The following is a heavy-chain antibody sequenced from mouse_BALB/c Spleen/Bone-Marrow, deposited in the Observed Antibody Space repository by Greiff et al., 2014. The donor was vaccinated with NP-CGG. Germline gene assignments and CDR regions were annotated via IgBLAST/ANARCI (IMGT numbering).Heavy chain of an antibody. V-gene: IGHV1-5*01. J-gene: IGHJ3*01. CDR3: TFLVKEDFAY. D-gene: IGHD2-10*02. CDR2: IYPGNSDT. Sequence: VQLKESGTVLARPGASVKMSCKASGYSFTSYWMHWVKQRPGQGLEWIGAIYPGNSDTTYKQKFKGKAKLTAVTSASTAYMELSSLTNEDSAVYYCTFLVKEDFAYWGQGTLVTVSA. CDR1: GYSFTSYW.